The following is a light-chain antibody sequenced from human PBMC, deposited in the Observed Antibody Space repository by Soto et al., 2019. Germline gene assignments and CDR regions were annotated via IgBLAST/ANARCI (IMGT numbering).Light chain of an antibody. CDR3: QQYTNTNNPWM. Sequence: DIQMTQSPSTLSASIGDRVTITCRASQIISRWLAWYQQKPGKAPKLLVYDASTLQSGVASRFSGSGSGTEFTLIISGLQPDDSATYYCQQYTNTNNPWMFGQGTKVDIK. V-gene: IGKV1-5*01. J-gene: IGKJ1*01. CDR1: QIISRW. CDR2: DAS.